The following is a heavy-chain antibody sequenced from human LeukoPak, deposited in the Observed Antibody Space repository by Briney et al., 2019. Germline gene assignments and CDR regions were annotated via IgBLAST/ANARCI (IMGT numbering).Heavy chain of an antibody. J-gene: IGHJ4*02. V-gene: IGHV4-4*02. CDR2: IYHSGST. Sequence: SETLSLTCAVSGVSISSSNWWSWVRQPPGKGLEWIGEIYHSGSTNYNPSLKSRVTISVDKSKNQFSLKLSSVTAADTAVYYCASLGRRATTVDYWGQGTLVTVSS. CDR3: ASLGRRATTVDY. CDR1: GVSISSSNW. D-gene: IGHD1-26*01.